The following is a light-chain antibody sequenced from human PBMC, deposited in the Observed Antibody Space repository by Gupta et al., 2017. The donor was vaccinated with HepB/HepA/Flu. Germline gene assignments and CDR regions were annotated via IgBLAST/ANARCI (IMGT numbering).Light chain of an antibody. J-gene: IGLJ1*01. CDR2: RDT. CDR3: QVWDSNTEI. CDR1: NIGNKN. Sequence: SYALTQPLSVSVALGQTARTTCGGNNIGNKNVHWYHQKPGQAPVLVIYRDTNRPSRIPERFSGSNSGNTATLTITRAQAEDEADYYCQVWDSNTEIFGTGTKLTVL. V-gene: IGLV3-9*01.